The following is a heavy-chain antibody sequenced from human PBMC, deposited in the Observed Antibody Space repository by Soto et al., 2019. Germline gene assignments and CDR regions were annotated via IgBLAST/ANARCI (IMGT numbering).Heavy chain of an antibody. J-gene: IGHJ5*02. D-gene: IGHD1-26*01. CDR3: ARAIVGHTTTGCLDP. V-gene: IGHV1-69*13. CDR1: GGTFSRYA. CDR2: IIPIFGTA. Sequence: SVKVSCKASGGTFSRYAISWVRQAPGQGLEWMGGIIPIFGTANYAQKFQGRVTITADESTSTAYMELSSLRFEDTAVYYCARAIVGHTTTGCLDPWGQGTLVTVSS.